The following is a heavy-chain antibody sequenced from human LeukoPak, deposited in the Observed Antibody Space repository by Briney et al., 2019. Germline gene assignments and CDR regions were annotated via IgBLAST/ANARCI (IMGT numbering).Heavy chain of an antibody. Sequence: GGSLRLSCAASGFTSSNYWMSWVRQAPGKGLEWVANIKQDGSEKYYVDSVKGRFTISRDNAKNSLYLQMNSLRAEDMAIYYCAKPSIRGEDYFDYWGQGTLVTVSS. CDR2: IKQDGSEK. D-gene: IGHD7-27*01. V-gene: IGHV3-7*01. CDR1: GFTSSNYW. CDR3: AKPSIRGEDYFDY. J-gene: IGHJ4*02.